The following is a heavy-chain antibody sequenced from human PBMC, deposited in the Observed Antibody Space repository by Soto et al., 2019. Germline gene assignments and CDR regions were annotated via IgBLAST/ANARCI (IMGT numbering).Heavy chain of an antibody. J-gene: IGHJ4*02. CDR2: IYHSGST. Sequence: ETLSLTGAVPCYHISRGYYWGWIRQPPGKGLEWIGSIYHSGSTYYHPSLKSRVTISVDTSKNQFSPKLISVTAEDTAVYYCARRALSTSWFDYWGKGRXVAVSS. CDR3: ARRALSTSWFDY. CDR1: CYHISRGYY. D-gene: IGHD3-3*02. V-gene: IGHV4-38-2*01.